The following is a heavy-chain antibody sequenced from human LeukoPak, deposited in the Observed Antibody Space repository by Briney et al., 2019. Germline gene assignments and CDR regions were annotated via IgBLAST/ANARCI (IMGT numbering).Heavy chain of an antibody. Sequence: PSETLSLTCTVSGGSISSYYWSWIRQPPGKGLGWVGYIYYSGSTNYNPSLKSRVTISVDTSKNQFSLKLSSVTAADTAVYYCARERPNYYDSSGIDYWGQGTLVTVSS. D-gene: IGHD3-22*01. CDR1: GGSISSYY. CDR3: ARERPNYYDSSGIDY. CDR2: IYYSGST. J-gene: IGHJ4*02. V-gene: IGHV4-59*01.